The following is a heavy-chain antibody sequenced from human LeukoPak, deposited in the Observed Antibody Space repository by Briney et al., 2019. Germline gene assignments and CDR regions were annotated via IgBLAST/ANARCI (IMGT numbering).Heavy chain of an antibody. V-gene: IGHV4-59*01. Sequence: SETLSLTCTVSGGSISSYYWSWIRQPPGKGLEWIGYIYYSGSTNYNPSLKSRVTISVDTSKNQFSLKLSPVTAADTAVYYCAKDTGYSYNWFDPWGQGTLVTVSS. CDR3: AKDTGYSYNWFDP. CDR1: GGSISSYY. J-gene: IGHJ5*02. D-gene: IGHD5-18*01. CDR2: IYYSGST.